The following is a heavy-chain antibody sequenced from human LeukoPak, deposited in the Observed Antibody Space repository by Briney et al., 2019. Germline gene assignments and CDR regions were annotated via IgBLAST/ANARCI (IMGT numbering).Heavy chain of an antibody. V-gene: IGHV3-23*01. D-gene: IGHD3-16*01. CDR1: GFTFSNYG. J-gene: IGHJ4*02. CDR2: ITGNGGTT. Sequence: GGSLRLSCAASGFTFSNYGMNWVRQAPGQGLEWVSGITGNGGTTYYADSVKGRFTISRDNSRNTVYLQMNSLRAEDTAVYYCARGGGFEYWGQGTLVTVSS. CDR3: ARGGGFEY.